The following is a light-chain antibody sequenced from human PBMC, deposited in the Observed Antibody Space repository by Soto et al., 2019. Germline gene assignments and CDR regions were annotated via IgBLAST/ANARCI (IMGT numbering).Light chain of an antibody. V-gene: IGKV1-9*01. CDR1: QGISSY. J-gene: IGKJ1*01. CDR2: AAS. CDR3: LQYNSYSGT. Sequence: DIQLTQSPSFLSASVGDRVTITCRASQGISSYLAWYQQKPGKAPKLLIYAASTLQSGVPSRFSGSGSGTGFTLTISSLQPEDFATYYCLQYNSYSGTFGQGTKVDIK.